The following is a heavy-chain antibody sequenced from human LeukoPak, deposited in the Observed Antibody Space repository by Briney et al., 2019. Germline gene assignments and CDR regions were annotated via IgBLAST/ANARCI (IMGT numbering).Heavy chain of an antibody. CDR1: GFTFSSSW. J-gene: IGHJ6*04. CDR3: AGLGITMIGGV. Sequence: PGGSLRLSCVASGFTFSSSWMSWVRQGPGKGLQRVASINQDEIHYVDAVRGRFTISRDNAKNSLYLQMNSLRAEDTAVYYCAGLGITMIGGVWGKGTTVTISS. CDR2: INQDEI. V-gene: IGHV3-7*01. D-gene: IGHD3-10*02.